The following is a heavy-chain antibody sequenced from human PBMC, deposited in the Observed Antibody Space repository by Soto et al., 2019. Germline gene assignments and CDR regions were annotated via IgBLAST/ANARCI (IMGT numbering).Heavy chain of an antibody. Sequence: QVDLVQSGAEVKEPGASVRISCEASGYTFTSYGIHWVRQAPGQRLEWMRWINTGSSNTRYSPEFQVRVTITRDTSASTAYMKLNSLRSQDKAVYYCAWAIPTADYIYFDQWGQRTLVTVSS. CDR3: AWAIPTADYIYFDQ. J-gene: IGHJ4*02. D-gene: IGHD2-2*01. V-gene: IGHV1-3*04. CDR1: GYTFTSYG. CDR2: INTGSSNT.